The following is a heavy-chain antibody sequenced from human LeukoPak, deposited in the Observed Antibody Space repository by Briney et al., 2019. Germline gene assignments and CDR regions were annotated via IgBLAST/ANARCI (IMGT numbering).Heavy chain of an antibody. CDR2: IYYSGST. D-gene: IGHD6-6*01. J-gene: IGHJ4*02. Sequence: PSETLSLTCTVSGGSISSYYWSWLRQPPGKGLEWIGYIYYSGSTYYNPSLKSRVTISVDTSKNQFSLKLSSVTAADTAVYYCARSGLGFDYWGQGTLVTVSS. CDR3: ARSGLGFDY. V-gene: IGHV4-59*06. CDR1: GGSISSYY.